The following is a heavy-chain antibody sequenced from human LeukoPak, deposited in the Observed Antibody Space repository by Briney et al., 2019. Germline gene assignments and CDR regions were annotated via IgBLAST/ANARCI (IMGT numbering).Heavy chain of an antibody. V-gene: IGHV4-59*01. CDR3: ARETKNSVTTSHWFDP. CDR1: GGSISSYY. CDR2: IYYSGST. Sequence: NPSETLSLTCTVSGGSISSYYWSWIRQPPGKGLEWIGYIYYSGSTNYNPSLKSRVTISVDTSKNQFSLKLSSVTAADTAVYYCARETKNSVTTSHWFDPWGQGTLVTVSS. D-gene: IGHD4-17*01. J-gene: IGHJ5*02.